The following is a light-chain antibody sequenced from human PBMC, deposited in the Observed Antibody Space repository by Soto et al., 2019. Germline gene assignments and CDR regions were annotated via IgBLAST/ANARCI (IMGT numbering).Light chain of an antibody. Sequence: DIQMTQSPSSLSASVGDRVTITCRASQTISNTLYWYQQRPGKAPNLLIYASSTLQSGVPPRFSGGGSGTEFTLTISSLQPEDFATYYCQQTYSTPITFGQGTRLEIK. CDR3: QQTYSTPIT. J-gene: IGKJ5*01. CDR2: ASS. CDR1: QTISNT. V-gene: IGKV1-39*01.